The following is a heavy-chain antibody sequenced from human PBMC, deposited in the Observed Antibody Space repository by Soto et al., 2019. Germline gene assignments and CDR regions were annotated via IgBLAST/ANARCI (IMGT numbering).Heavy chain of an antibody. CDR3: AKGSASARPYYFDY. J-gene: IGHJ4*02. V-gene: IGHV3-23*01. Sequence: PGGSLRLSCAASGFTFSSYTMSWVRQAPGKGLEWVSAINDGGGITWDADSVNGRFTISRDNSKNTLYLQMNSLRAEDTAVYYCAKGSASARPYYFDYWGQGTLVTVSS. CDR2: INDGGGIT. CDR1: GFTFSSYT. D-gene: IGHD6-6*01.